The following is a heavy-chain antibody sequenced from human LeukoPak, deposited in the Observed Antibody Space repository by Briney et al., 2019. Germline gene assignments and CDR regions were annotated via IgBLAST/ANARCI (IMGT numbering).Heavy chain of an antibody. CDR2: FDPEDGET. J-gene: IGHJ3*02. Sequence: ASVKVSCKVSGHTLTELSMHWVRQAPGKGLEWMGGFDPEDGETIYAQKFQGRVTMTEDTSTDTAYMELSSLRSENTAVYYCATDLSGSYPPGDAFDIWGQGTMVTVSS. D-gene: IGHD1-26*01. CDR1: GHTLTELS. V-gene: IGHV1-24*01. CDR3: ATDLSGSYPPGDAFDI.